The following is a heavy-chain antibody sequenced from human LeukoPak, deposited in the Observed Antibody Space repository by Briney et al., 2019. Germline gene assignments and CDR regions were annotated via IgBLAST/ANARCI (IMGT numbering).Heavy chain of an antibody. CDR3: ARDVAVKHYAPPWGWFDP. J-gene: IGHJ5*02. CDR1: GGTFSSYA. Sequence: ASVKVSCKASGGTFSSYAISWVRQAPGQGLEWMGGIVPIFGTANYAQKFQGRVTITTDESTSTAYMELSSLRSEDTAVYYCARDVAVKHYAPPWGWFDPWGQGTLVTVSS. D-gene: IGHD2-21*01. CDR2: IVPIFGTA. V-gene: IGHV1-69*05.